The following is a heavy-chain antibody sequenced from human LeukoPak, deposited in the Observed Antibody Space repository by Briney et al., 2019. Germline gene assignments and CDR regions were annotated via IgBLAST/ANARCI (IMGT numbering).Heavy chain of an antibody. Sequence: SETLSLTCTVSGGSISSSSYYWGWIRQPPGKGLEWIGSIYYSGSTYYNPSLKSRVTISVDTSKNQFSLKLSSVTAADTAVYYCARRAVLGPYFDYWGQGTLVTVSS. V-gene: IGHV4-39*01. D-gene: IGHD1-26*01. CDR1: GGSISSSSYY. J-gene: IGHJ4*02. CDR2: IYYSGST. CDR3: ARRAVLGPYFDY.